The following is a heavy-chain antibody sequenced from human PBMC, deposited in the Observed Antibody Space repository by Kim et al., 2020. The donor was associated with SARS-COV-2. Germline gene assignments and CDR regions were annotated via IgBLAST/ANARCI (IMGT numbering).Heavy chain of an antibody. CDR3: AKGSGDTGYFFDS. D-gene: IGHD2-21*01. J-gene: IGHJ4*02. V-gene: IGHV3-23*01. Sequence: GGSLRLSCVASGFTLSDYAMSWVRQAPGKGLEWVSAIRKSGTPTYYADSVKGRFTVSRDNSKNTLYLEMNNLRAEDTAVYHCAKGSGDTGYFFDSWGQGTLVTVSS. CDR1: GFTLSDYA. CDR2: IRKSGTPT.